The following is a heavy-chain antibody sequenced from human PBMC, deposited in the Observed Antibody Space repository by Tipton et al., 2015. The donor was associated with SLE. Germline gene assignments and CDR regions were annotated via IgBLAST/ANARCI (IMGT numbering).Heavy chain of an antibody. CDR2: IIHSGVT. J-gene: IGHJ6*02. V-gene: IGHV4-34*12. D-gene: IGHD6-13*01. CDR1: GESFNGYF. Sequence: TLSLTCAVYGESFNGYFWTWIRQPPGKGLEWIAEIIHSGVTNYNPSLKSRVTISVDTSKKQFSLKLSSVTAADTAVYYCARDLGMTAKNAMDVWGQGTTVTVTS. CDR3: ARDLGMTAKNAMDV.